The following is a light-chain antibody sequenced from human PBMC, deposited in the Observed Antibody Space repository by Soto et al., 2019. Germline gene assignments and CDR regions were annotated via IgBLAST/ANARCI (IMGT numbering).Light chain of an antibody. CDR2: EVS. CDR3: CSYAGSSTQRYV. Sequence: QSVLTQPASVSGSPGQSNTISCTGTNSDVGSYNLVSWYQQHPGKASKVIIYEVSERPSGVSDRFSGSKSGNTASLMISGLQAEDEADYYCCSYAGSSTQRYVFGSGTKVTVL. J-gene: IGLJ1*01. CDR1: NSDVGSYNL. V-gene: IGLV2-23*02.